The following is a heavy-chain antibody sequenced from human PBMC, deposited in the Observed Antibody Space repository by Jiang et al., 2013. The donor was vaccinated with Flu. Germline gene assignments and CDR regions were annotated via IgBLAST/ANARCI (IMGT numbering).Heavy chain of an antibody. Sequence: GLVQPGGSLRLSCAVSEFTFSTYWMSWVRQAPGKGLEWVANISQDGAEKYYVDSVKGRFTIARDNAKNSLSLQMNSLRAEDTAVYYCARGRRAAAGSRSFDYWGQGTLVTVSS. J-gene: IGHJ4*02. CDR2: ISQDGAEK. D-gene: IGHD6-13*01. CDR1: EFTFSTYW. V-gene: IGHV3-7*03. CDR3: ARGRRAAAGSRSFDY.